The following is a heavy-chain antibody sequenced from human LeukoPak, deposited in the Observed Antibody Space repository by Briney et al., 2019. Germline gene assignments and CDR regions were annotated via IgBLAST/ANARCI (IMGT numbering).Heavy chain of an antibody. CDR1: GGSISSGSYC. CDR2: IYTSGST. J-gene: IGHJ4*02. D-gene: IGHD3-22*01. Sequence: SETLSLTCTVSGGSISSGSYCWSWIRQPAGKGLEWIGRIYTSGSTNYNPSLKSRVTISVDTSKNQFSLKLSSVTAADTAVYYCARDYYDSSGEGAYFDYWGQGTLVTVSS. V-gene: IGHV4-61*02. CDR3: ARDYYDSSGEGAYFDY.